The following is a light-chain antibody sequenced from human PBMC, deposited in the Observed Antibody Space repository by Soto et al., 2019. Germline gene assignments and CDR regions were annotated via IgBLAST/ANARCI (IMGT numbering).Light chain of an antibody. CDR3: ATWDDSVSGYV. CDR2: SNN. Sequence: QSVLTQPPSASGTPGQRVTISCSGSSSNIGSRAVNWHQQLPGTAPKLLIYSNNQRPSGVPDRFSGSKSGTSASLAISGLQSEDEADYHCATWDDSVSGYVFGTGTKVTVL. J-gene: IGLJ1*01. CDR1: SSNIGSRA. V-gene: IGLV1-44*01.